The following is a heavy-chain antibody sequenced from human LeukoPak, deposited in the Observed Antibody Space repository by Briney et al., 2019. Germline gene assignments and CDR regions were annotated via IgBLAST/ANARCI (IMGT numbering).Heavy chain of an antibody. CDR1: GGSINNYY. Sequence: SETLSLTCTVSGGSINNYYWSWIRQPPGKGLEWIGYIYYSGSTNYNPSLKSRVTISVDTSKNQFSLKLSSVTAADTAVYYCASLYSSSWYRYWGQGTLVTVSS. D-gene: IGHD6-13*01. V-gene: IGHV4-59*12. CDR2: IYYSGST. CDR3: ASLYSSSWYRY. J-gene: IGHJ4*02.